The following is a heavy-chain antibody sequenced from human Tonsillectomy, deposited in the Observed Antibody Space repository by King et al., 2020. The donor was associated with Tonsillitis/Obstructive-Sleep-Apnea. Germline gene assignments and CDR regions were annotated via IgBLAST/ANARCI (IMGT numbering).Heavy chain of an antibody. Sequence: VQLVESGGGLVQPGGSLRLSCAASGFTFSTYAMSWARQAPGKGLEWVSGFGASGGTTYYADSVKGRFTISRDNSKNTLYLQMNSLRAEDTAVYYCAKGSHDFDYWGQGTLVTVSS. J-gene: IGHJ4*02. CDR2: FGASGGTT. V-gene: IGHV3-23*04. CDR3: AKGSHDFDY. CDR1: GFTFSTYA.